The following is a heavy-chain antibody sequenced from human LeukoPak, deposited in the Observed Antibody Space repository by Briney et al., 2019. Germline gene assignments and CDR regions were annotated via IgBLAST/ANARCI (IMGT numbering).Heavy chain of an antibody. CDR1: EFIFSSYA. CDR3: AKGPKQQLVGSRGHFFDY. V-gene: IGHV3-23*01. D-gene: IGHD6-13*01. Sequence: GGSLRLSCAASEFIFSSYAMTWVRQAPGKGLEWVSLIRGTGGNTYYADSVKGRFTMSRDNYKDTLYLQLNSLRAEDTAVYYCAKGPKQQLVGSRGHFFDYWGQGTLVTVSS. CDR2: IRGTGGNT. J-gene: IGHJ4*02.